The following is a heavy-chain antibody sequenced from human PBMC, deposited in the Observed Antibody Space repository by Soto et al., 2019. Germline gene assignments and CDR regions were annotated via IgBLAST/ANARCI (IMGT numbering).Heavy chain of an antibody. D-gene: IGHD1-26*01. CDR2: ADHSGST. CDR1: GGFTSTNNW. V-gene: IGHV4-4*02. Sequence: QLQLQESGPGLVRPSGTLSLPCAVSGGFTSTNNWWSWVRQPPGKGVEWIGDADHSGSTEYNPSLNRRVSISVDKSKNQFSLKLTSATAADTAVYYCARSPPSSYYSGGGSFDYWGQGTLVTVSS. J-gene: IGHJ4*02. CDR3: ARSPPSSYYSGGGSFDY.